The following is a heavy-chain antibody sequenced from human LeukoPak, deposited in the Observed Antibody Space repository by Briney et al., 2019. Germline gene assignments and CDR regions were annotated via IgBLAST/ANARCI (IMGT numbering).Heavy chain of an antibody. CDR3: ARQGAQLSKSFFDP. J-gene: IGHJ5*02. CDR1: GDSISKNGFF. V-gene: IGHV4-39*01. Sequence: KPSETLSLTCSVSGDSISKNGFFWVWIRQPRGKGLEWMGSINYRGDTYYKPALKSRVTISVDTSKNQFSLKLNSVNAADTAVYYCARQGAQLSKSFFDPWGQGTLVTVSS. CDR2: INYRGDT. D-gene: IGHD3-16*02.